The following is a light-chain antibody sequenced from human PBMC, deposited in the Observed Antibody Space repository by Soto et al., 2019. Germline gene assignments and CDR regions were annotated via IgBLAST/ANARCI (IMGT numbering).Light chain of an antibody. Sequence: EIVLTHSTGTLSLSPGERATLSCSASQSVSSSYLAWYQQKPGQAPRLLIDGASTRATGIPARFSGSGSGKFFTLTISSLQSEDFAVYYCQQYHTWTWTFGLGTKVDI. CDR1: QSVSSSY. V-gene: IGKV3-15*01. J-gene: IGKJ1*01. CDR2: GAS. CDR3: QQYHTWTWT.